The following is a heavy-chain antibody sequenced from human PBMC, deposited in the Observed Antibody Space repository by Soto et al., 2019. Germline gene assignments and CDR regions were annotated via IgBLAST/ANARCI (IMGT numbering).Heavy chain of an antibody. CDR2: IYSGGST. CDR1: GFTVSSNY. J-gene: IGHJ6*02. CDR3: ARSITMLGTYYYYYGMDV. D-gene: IGHD3-10*01. Sequence: GGSLRLSCAASGFTVSSNYMSWVRQAPGKGLEWVSVIYSGGSTYYADSVKGRFTISRDNSKNTLYLQMNSLRAEDTAVYYCARSITMLGTYYYYYGMDVWGQGTTVTVSS. V-gene: IGHV3-53*01.